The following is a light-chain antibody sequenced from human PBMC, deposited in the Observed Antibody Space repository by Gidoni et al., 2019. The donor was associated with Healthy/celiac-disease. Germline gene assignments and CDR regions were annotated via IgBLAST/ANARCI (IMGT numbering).Light chain of an antibody. J-gene: IGKJ1*01. CDR3: QRYGSSPQT. CDR1: QSVSSSY. Sequence: EIVLTQSPGTLSLSPRERATLSCRASQSVSSSYLAWYQQKPDQAPRLLIYGASSRATGIPDRFSGSGSGTDFTLTISRLEPEDFAVYYCQRYGSSPQTFXQXTKVEIK. V-gene: IGKV3-20*01. CDR2: GAS.